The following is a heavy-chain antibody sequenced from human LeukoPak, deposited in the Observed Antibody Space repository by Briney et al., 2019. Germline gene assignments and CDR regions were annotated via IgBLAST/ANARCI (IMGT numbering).Heavy chain of an antibody. V-gene: IGHV3-23*01. CDR2: ISESGGAT. CDR3: ARDASGY. D-gene: IGHD3-10*01. CDR1: GFTFSNSA. J-gene: IGHJ4*02. Sequence: GGSLRLSCAASGFTFSNSAMSWVRQSPGRGLEWLAAISESGGATYYANSVKGRFTISRDNAKNSLYLQMNSLRAEDTAVYYCARDASGYWGQGTLVTVSS.